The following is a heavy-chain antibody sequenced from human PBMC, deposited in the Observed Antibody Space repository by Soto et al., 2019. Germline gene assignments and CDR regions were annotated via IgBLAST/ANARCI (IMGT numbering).Heavy chain of an antibody. CDR2: MAYDGSNE. D-gene: IGHD5-12*01. CDR1: GFTFSSFG. V-gene: IGHV3-30*18. Sequence: PGGSLRLSCAASGFTFSSFGIHWVRQAPGKGLEWVAVMAYDGSNEYYADSVRGRFTISRDNSKSTVYLQMNSLRPEGTAVYYCAKNTVGLSRYYYYGMDVWGQGTTVTVSS. J-gene: IGHJ6*02. CDR3: AKNTVGLSRYYYYGMDV.